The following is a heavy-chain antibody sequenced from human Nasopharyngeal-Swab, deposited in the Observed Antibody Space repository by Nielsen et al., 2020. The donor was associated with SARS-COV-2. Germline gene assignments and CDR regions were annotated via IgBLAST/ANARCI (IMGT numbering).Heavy chain of an antibody. CDR3: ARAYRYSNYRWFDP. J-gene: IGHJ5*02. V-gene: IGHV4-59*01. Sequence: SETLSLTCTVSGGSISSYYWSWIRQPPGKGLEWIGYIYYSGSTNYNPSLKSRVTISVDTSKNQFSLKLSSVTAADTAVYYCARAYRYSNYRWFDPWGRGTLVTVSS. D-gene: IGHD4-11*01. CDR2: IYYSGST. CDR1: GGSISSYY.